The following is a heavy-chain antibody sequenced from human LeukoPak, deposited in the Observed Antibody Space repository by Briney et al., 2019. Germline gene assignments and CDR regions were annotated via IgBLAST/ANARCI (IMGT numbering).Heavy chain of an antibody. CDR2: ISPSGGSA. V-gene: IGHV1-46*01. D-gene: IGHD3-10*01. Sequence: GASVKVSCKASGYTFTSYYMHWVRQAPGQGLEWMGMISPSGGSATYAQKFQGRVTMTRDTSTSTVYMELSSLRSEDTAVYYCARDGIPYYYYGSGSYSVGRFDPWGQGTLVTVSS. CDR1: GYTFTSYY. CDR3: ARDGIPYYYYGSGSYSVGRFDP. J-gene: IGHJ5*02.